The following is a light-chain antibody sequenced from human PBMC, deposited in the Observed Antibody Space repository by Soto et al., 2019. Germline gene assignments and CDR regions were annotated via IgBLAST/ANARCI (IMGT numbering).Light chain of an antibody. V-gene: IGKV3-15*01. J-gene: IGKJ1*01. CDR1: QSVGHN. CDR3: QQYNNWPRT. CDR2: GAS. Sequence: DIVMTQSPVTLSVSPGDRATLSCRASQSVGHNLAWFQQKPGQASRLLIYGASAGATGIPDRFSGSGFGTEFTLTISSLQSEDLAVYYCQQYNNWPRTFGQGTKVEMK.